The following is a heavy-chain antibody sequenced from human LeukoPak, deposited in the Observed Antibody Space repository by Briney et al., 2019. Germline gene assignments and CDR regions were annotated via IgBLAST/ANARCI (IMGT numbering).Heavy chain of an antibody. J-gene: IGHJ6*02. CDR3: ARGCSSTSRYPHYYYYYGMDV. V-gene: IGHV3-74*01. CDR1: GFTFSSYW. Sequence: GGSLRLSCAASGFTFSSYWMHWVSHAPGKWMVWVSRINSDGSSTSYADSVKGRFTISRDNAKNTLYLQMNSLRAEDTAVYYCARGCSSTSRYPHYYYYYGMDVWGQGTTVTVSS. CDR2: INSDGSST. D-gene: IGHD2-2*01.